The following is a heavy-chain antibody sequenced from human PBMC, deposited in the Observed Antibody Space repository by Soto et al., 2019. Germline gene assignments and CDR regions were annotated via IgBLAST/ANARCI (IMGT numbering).Heavy chain of an antibody. D-gene: IGHD2-2*03. CDR1: GFTFSSYG. Sequence: LRLSCAASGFTFSSYGVHWVRQAPGKGLEWVAVIWYDGSNKYYADSVKGRFTISRDNSKNTLYLQMNSLRAEDTAVYYCARDRVGFAFDYWGQGTLVTVSS. J-gene: IGHJ4*02. V-gene: IGHV3-33*01. CDR3: ARDRVGFAFDY. CDR2: IWYDGSNK.